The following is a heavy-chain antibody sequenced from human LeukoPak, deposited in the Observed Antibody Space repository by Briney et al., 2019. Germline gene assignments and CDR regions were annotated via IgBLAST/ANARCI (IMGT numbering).Heavy chain of an antibody. Sequence: SETLSLTCAVYGGSFSGYYWSWIRQPPGKGLEWIGEINHSGSTNYNPSLKSRVTISVDTSKNQFSLKLSSVTAADTAVYYCARANSYCSGGSCYSFDAFDIWGQGTMVTVSS. CDR1: GGSFSGYY. J-gene: IGHJ3*02. CDR2: INHSGST. D-gene: IGHD2-15*01. V-gene: IGHV4-34*01. CDR3: ARANSYCSGGSCYSFDAFDI.